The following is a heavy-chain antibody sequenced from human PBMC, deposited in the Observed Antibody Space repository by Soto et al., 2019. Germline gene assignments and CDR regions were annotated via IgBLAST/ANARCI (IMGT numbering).Heavy chain of an antibody. CDR3: ARGQSVLYQAL. CDR2: INPKNGGR. V-gene: IGHV1-2*02. D-gene: IGHD2-2*02. CDR1: AYTFTDFY. J-gene: IGHJ2*01. Sequence: SGKVSCNSSAYTFTDFYIYWVRHAPGQGLEWSGWINPKNGGRNYAQKFQGSFTMTRDTSVKTPYSDLNRLNFDDSPIYYCARGQSVLYQALWARST.